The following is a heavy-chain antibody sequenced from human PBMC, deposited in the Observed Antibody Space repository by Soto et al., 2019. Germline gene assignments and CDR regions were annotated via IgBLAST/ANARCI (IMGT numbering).Heavy chain of an antibody. CDR3: ARDPTMVREPIYYGMDV. CDR2: IYYSGST. CDR1: GGSISSSSYY. D-gene: IGHD3-10*01. J-gene: IGHJ6*02. Sequence: SETLSLTCPVSGGSISSSSYYWGWIRQPPGKGLEWIGSIYYSGSTYYNPSLKSRVTISVDTSKNQFSLKLSSVTAADTAVYYCARDPTMVREPIYYGMDVWGQGTTVTVSS. V-gene: IGHV4-39*02.